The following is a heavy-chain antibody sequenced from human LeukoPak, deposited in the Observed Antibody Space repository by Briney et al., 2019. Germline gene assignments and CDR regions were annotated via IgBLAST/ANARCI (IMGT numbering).Heavy chain of an antibody. CDR3: ATGAYFDH. Sequence: PGGSLRLSCAASGFTFSSYSMNWVRQAPGKGLEWVSSITGSGASTYYADSVKGRFSISRDNSKNTLYLQMNGLRAEDTAIYYCATGAYFDHWGQGTLVTVSS. V-gene: IGHV3-23*01. CDR1: GFTFSSYS. J-gene: IGHJ4*02. CDR2: ITGSGAST.